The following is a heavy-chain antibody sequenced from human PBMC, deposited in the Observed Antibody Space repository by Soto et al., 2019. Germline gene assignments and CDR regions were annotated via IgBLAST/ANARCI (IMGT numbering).Heavy chain of an antibody. D-gene: IGHD3-22*01. Sequence: QVQLVQSGAEVKKPGSSVKVSCKASGGTFSSYAISWVRQAPGQGLEWMGGIIPIFGTANYAQKFQGRVTITADESTSKAYMELSSLRSEDTAVYYCARGEMNYYASSGYYSNWGQGTLVTVSS. CDR3: ARGEMNYYASSGYYSN. CDR1: GGTFSSYA. V-gene: IGHV1-69*12. CDR2: IIPIFGTA. J-gene: IGHJ4*02.